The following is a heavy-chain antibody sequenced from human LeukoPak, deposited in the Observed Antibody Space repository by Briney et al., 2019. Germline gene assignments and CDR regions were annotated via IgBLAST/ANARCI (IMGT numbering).Heavy chain of an antibody. CDR2: IYYSGST. CDR1: SGSISSSSYY. J-gene: IGHJ4*02. Sequence: PSETLSLTCTVSSGSISSSSYYWGWIRQPPGKGLEWIGSIYYSGSTYYNPSLKSRVTISADTSKNQFSLKLSSVTAADTAVYYCARQRGYYDSSGYYPDYWGQGTLVTVSS. D-gene: IGHD3-22*01. V-gene: IGHV4-39*01. CDR3: ARQRGYYDSSGYYPDY.